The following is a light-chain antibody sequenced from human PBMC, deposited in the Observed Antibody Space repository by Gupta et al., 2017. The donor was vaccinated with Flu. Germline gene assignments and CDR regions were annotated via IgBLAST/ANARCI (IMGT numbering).Light chain of an antibody. CDR2: QDK. V-gene: IGLV3-1*01. CDR3: QAWDSTTGGV. Sequence: SYELTQPPSVSVSPGQPASISCSGDRLGDKYTCWYQHKPGQSPILVIYQDKKRPAGISGRFSGSRSGNTATLTISGTQTAEDGDYYCQAWDSTTGGVFGAGTRVTVL. CDR1: RLGDKY. J-gene: IGLJ1*01.